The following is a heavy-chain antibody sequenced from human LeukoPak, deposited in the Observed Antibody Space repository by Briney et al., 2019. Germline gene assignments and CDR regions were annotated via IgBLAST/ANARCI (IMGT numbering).Heavy chain of an antibody. V-gene: IGHV1-69*13. CDR1: GGTFSSYA. D-gene: IGHD2-21*02. CDR2: IIPIFGTA. CDR3: ARDRNGGDYYFDY. J-gene: IGHJ4*02. Sequence: SVKVSCKASGGTFSSYAISWVRQASGQGLEWMGGIIPIFGTANYAQKFQGRVTITADESTSTAYMELSSLRSEDTAVYYCARDRNGGDYYFDYWGQGTWSPSPQ.